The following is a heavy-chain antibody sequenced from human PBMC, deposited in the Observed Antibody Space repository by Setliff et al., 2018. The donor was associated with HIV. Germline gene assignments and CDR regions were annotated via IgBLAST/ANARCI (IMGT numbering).Heavy chain of an antibody. V-gene: IGHV1-69*13. CDR2: IIPMYGPA. CDR1: GVTFSNCS. CDR3: ARVGFSSRHTGDFFDS. J-gene: IGHJ4*02. D-gene: IGHD5-18*01. Sequence: ASVKVSCKASGVTFSNCSISWVRQAPGQGLEWMGGIIPMYGPAHYAQKFQGRVTITADESTTTAYMELNSLTSEDTSLYYCARVGFSSRHTGDFFDSWGQGTLVTVSS.